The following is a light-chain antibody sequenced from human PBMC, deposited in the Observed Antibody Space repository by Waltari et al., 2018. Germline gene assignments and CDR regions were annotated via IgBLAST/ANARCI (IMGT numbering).Light chain of an antibody. CDR2: DVS. CDR1: SSDVGNYNL. Sequence: QSALTQPASVSGSPGQSITISCTGTSSDVGNYNLVSWNQQHPGKAPKLMIYDVSKRPSGVAYRFSGSKSGNTASLTISGLQAEDEADYYCCSYAGSSTWVFGGGTKLTVL. V-gene: IGLV2-23*02. CDR3: CSYAGSSTWV. J-gene: IGLJ3*02.